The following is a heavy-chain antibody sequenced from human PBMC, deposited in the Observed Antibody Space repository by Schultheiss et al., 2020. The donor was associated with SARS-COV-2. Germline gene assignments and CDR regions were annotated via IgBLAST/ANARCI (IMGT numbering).Heavy chain of an antibody. CDR2: ISGSGGST. CDR1: GFTFSSYA. V-gene: IGHV3-23*01. J-gene: IGHJ1*01. D-gene: IGHD3-22*01. Sequence: GESLKISCAASGFTFSSYAMSWVRQAPGKGLEWVSAISGSGGSTYYADSVKGRFTISRDNSKNTLYLQMNSLRAEDTAVYYCAKGPASKYYYDSSGYTYFQHWGQGTLVTVSS. CDR3: AKGPASKYYYDSSGYTYFQH.